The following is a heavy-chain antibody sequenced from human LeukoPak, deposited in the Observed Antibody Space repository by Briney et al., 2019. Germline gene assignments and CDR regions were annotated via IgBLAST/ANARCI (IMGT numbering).Heavy chain of an antibody. CDR3: AKDSGGFDY. CDR2: ISWNSGSI. J-gene: IGHJ4*02. D-gene: IGHD3-10*01. V-gene: IGHV3-9*01. CDR1: GFTFDDYA. Sequence: GGSLRLSCAASGFTFDDYAMHWVRQAPGKGLEWVSGISWNSGSIGYADSVKGRFTISRDNAKNSLYLQMNSLRAEDTALYYCAKDSGGFDYWGQGTLVTVSS.